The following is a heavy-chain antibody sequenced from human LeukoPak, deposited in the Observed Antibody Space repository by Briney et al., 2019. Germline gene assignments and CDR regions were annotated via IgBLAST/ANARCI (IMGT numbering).Heavy chain of an antibody. CDR3: VRVGADCSSTSCFPSFDY. CDR1: GGSISSGGYY. V-gene: IGHV4-31*03. Sequence: SQTLSLTCTVSGGSISSGGYYWSWIRQHPGKGLEWIGYIYYSGSTYYNPSLKSRVTISVDTSKNQFSLKLSSVTAADTAVYYCVRVGADCSSTSCFPSFDYWGQGTLVTVSS. D-gene: IGHD2-2*01. J-gene: IGHJ4*02. CDR2: IYYSGST.